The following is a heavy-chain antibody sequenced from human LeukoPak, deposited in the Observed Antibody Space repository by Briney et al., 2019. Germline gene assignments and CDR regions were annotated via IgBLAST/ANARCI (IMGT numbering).Heavy chain of an antibody. CDR3: ARGDYNGNPDFDS. Sequence: PSETLSLTCIVSGGSMSSYYWSWIRQPPGKRLEWIGYISYSGSTNYNPSLKSRVTISVDTSKNQFSLKLNSVTAADTAVYYCARGDYNGNPDFDSWGQGTLVTVSS. V-gene: IGHV4-59*01. D-gene: IGHD4-11*01. J-gene: IGHJ4*02. CDR1: GGSMSSYY. CDR2: ISYSGST.